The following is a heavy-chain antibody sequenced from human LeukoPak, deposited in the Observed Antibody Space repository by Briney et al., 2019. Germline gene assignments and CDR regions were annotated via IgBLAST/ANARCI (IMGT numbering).Heavy chain of an antibody. CDR3: ARGELWFDP. D-gene: IGHD1-7*01. CDR2: ISSSSSYI. V-gene: IGHV3-21*01. J-gene: IGHJ5*02. Sequence: GGSLRLSCAASGFTFSSYSMNWVRQAPGKGLGWVSSISSSSSYIYYADSVKGRFTISRDNAKNSLYPQMNSLRAEDTAVYYCARGELWFDPWGQGTLVTVSS. CDR1: GFTFSSYS.